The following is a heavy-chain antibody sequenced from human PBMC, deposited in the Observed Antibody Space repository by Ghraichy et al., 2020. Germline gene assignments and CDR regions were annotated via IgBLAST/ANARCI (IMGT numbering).Heavy chain of an antibody. D-gene: IGHD2-2*01. CDR1: GFTFSNYA. Sequence: GSLRLSCAASGFTFSNYAMSWVRQAPGKGLEWVSFISGSGGTTYYADSVKGRFTISRDNSKNTLYLQMNSLRAEDTAIHYCAKGYCDSTNCYPDYWGQGTLVTVSS. V-gene: IGHV3-23*01. J-gene: IGHJ4*02. CDR2: ISGSGGTT. CDR3: AKGYCDSTNCYPDY.